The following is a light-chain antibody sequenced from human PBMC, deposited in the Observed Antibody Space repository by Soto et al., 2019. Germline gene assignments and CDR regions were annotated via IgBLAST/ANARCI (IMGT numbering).Light chain of an antibody. V-gene: IGKV3-20*01. CDR1: QSITRKY. CDR2: GAS. CDR3: QQYETSPRT. Sequence: EIVLTQSPGTLSLSPGERATLSCRASQSITRKYLAWYQQKSGQAPRLLIYGASSRATGIPDRFSGSGSGTDFTLTISILEPEDFAVYFCQQYETSPRTFGQGTKVEIK. J-gene: IGKJ1*01.